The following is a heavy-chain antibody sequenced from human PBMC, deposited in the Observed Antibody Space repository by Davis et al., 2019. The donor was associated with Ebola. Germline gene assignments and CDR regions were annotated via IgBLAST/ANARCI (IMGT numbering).Heavy chain of an antibody. J-gene: IGHJ6*04. D-gene: IGHD6-19*01. CDR1: AFTFSDYY. CDR2: ITSSCSTI. V-gene: IGHV3-11*01. Sequence: PGGSLRLSCAASAFTFSDYYMSWIRQAPGKGLEWVSYITSSCSTIYYADSVKGRFTISRDNAKNSLYLQMNSLRAEDTAVYYCAGGKGAVAGRYYYYGMDVWGKGTTVTVSS. CDR3: AGGKGAVAGRYYYYGMDV.